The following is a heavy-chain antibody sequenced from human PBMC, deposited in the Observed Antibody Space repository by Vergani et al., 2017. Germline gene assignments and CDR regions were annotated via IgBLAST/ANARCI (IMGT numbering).Heavy chain of an antibody. CDR3: AKDRGRDSSGWYYYYYGMDV. D-gene: IGHD6-19*01. CDR2: VSNDGSNK. V-gene: IGHV3-30*18. J-gene: IGHJ6*02. CDR1: GFIFSTYG. Sequence: QVQLVESGGGVVQPGRSLRLSCAASGFIFSTYGMHWVRQAPGKGLEWVAVVSNDGSNKYYADSVKGRFTISRDNSKNTLYLQMNSLRAEDTAVYYCAKDRGRDSSGWYYYYYGMDVWGQGP.